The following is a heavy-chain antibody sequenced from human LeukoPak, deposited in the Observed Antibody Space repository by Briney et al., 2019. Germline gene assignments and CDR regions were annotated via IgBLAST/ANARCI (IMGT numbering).Heavy chain of an antibody. V-gene: IGHV4-59*01. D-gene: IGHD6-13*01. CDR3: ARAEQQLPQGAFDI. Sequence: SETLSLTCTVSGGSISSYYWSWIRQPPGKGLEWIGYIYYSGSTNYSPSLKSRVTISVDTSKNQFSLKLSSVTAADTAVYYCARAEQQLPQGAFDIWGQGTMVTVSS. CDR2: IYYSGST. CDR1: GGSISSYY. J-gene: IGHJ3*02.